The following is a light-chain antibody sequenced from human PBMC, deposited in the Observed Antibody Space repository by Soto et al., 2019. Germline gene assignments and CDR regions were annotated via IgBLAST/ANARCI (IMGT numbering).Light chain of an antibody. CDR1: RSNFGSAT. CDR2: NNN. V-gene: IGLV1-44*01. CDR3: ATWNTSCSALYV. Sequence: QSVLTQPPSAPGTPGQRVTFSCSGSRSNFGSATVNCYQQLPATAPKLLIFNNNQRPSGVPDRFSGSKSGTSASLAISGLQSEDEGDYYFATWNTSCSALYVLRAGTKVT. J-gene: IGLJ1*01.